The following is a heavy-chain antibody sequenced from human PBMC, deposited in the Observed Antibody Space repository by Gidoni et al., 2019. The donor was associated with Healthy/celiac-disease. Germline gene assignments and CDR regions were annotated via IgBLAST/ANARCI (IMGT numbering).Heavy chain of an antibody. CDR3: ARHQVSGDPAGRGYYYYGMDV. CDR2: IYYSGST. D-gene: IGHD4-17*01. V-gene: IGHV4-59*08. J-gene: IGHJ6*02. CDR1: GGSISSYY. Sequence: QVQLQESGPGLVKPSETLSLTCTVSGGSISSYYWSWIRQPPGKGLEWIGYIYYSGSTNYNPSLKSRVTISVDTSKNQFSLKLSSVTAADTAVYYCARHQVSGDPAGRGYYYYGMDVWGQGTTVTVSS.